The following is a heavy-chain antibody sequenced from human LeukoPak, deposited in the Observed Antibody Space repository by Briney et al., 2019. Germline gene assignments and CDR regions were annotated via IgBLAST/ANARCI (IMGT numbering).Heavy chain of an antibody. V-gene: IGHV1-2*02. Sequence: ASVKVSCKASEYTFSGYYMHWVRQAPGQGLEWMGWINPNSGGTNYAQKFQGRVTTTRDTSIDTAYMELSRLRSDDTAVYYCASEMATGSSSSWPQDAFDIWGQGALVTVSS. D-gene: IGHD6-13*01. CDR3: ASEMATGSSSSWPQDAFDI. CDR2: INPNSGGT. J-gene: IGHJ3*02. CDR1: EYTFSGYY.